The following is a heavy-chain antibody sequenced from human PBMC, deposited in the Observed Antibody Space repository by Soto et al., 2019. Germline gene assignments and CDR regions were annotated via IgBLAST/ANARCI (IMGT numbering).Heavy chain of an antibody. CDR1: GFTFSSYS. CDR3: ARDSMVRGVIIYDAFDI. V-gene: IGHV3-21*01. Sequence: GGSLRLSCAASGFTFSSYSMNWVRQAPGKGLEWVSSISSSSSYIYYADSVKGRFTISRDNAKNTLYLQMNSLRAEDTAEYYCARDSMVRGVIIYDAFDIWGQGTMVTVSS. D-gene: IGHD3-10*01. J-gene: IGHJ3*02. CDR2: ISSSSSYI.